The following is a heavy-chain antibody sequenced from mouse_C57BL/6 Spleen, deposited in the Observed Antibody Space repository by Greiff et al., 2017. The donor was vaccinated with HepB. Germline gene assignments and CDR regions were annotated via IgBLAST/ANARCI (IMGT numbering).Heavy chain of an antibody. Sequence: EVQLQQSGPVLVKPGASVKMSCKASGYTFTDYYMNWVKQSHGKSLEWIGVINPYNGGTSYNQKFKGKATLTVDKSSSTAYMELNSLTSEDSAVYYCARSEYGSSGYAMDYWGQGTSVTVSS. CDR1: GYTFTDYY. V-gene: IGHV1-19*01. CDR3: ARSEYGSSGYAMDY. J-gene: IGHJ4*01. D-gene: IGHD1-1*01. CDR2: INPYNGGT.